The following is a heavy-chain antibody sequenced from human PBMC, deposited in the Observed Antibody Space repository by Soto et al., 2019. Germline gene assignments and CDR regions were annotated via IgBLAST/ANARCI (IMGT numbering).Heavy chain of an antibody. J-gene: IGHJ6*02. D-gene: IGHD6-19*01. CDR2: ISAYNGNT. CDR1: GYTFTSYG. V-gene: IGHV1-18*01. Sequence: ASVKVSCKASGYTFTSYGISWVRQAPGQGLEWMGWISAYNGNTNYAQKLQGRVTMTTDTSTSTAYMELRSLRSDDTAVYYCARDRAWLLPATSSYGMDVWGQGTTVTVSS. CDR3: ARDRAWLLPATSSYGMDV.